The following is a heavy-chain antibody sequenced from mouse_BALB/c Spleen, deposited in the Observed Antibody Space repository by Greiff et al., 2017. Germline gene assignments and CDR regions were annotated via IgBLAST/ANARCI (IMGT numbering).Heavy chain of an antibody. V-gene: IGHV1S82*01. Sequence: QVQLQQPGAELVRPSDSLSLSCTASGYSFTSYCMNWVIQRPGQGLEWIGMIHPSDSETKLNQKFKDQTTLTVDKSSSTVYMQLSCPTTEDAAVYYCARVYYYGSRSAVWGEGTTVTVSA. CDR1: GYSFTSYC. D-gene: IGHD1-1*01. CDR3: ARVYYYGSRSAV. CDR2: IHPSDSET. J-gene: IGHJ1*01.